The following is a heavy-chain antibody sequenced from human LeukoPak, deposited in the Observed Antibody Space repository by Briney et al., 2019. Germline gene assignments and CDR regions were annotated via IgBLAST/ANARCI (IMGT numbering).Heavy chain of an antibody. J-gene: IGHJ6*03. CDR2: INPNSGGT. V-gene: IGHV1-2*02. D-gene: IGHD3-10*01. Sequence: ASVKVSCKASGYTFTGYYMHWVRQAPGQGLEWMGWINPNSGGTNYAQKFQGRVTMTRDTSISTAYMELSRLRSDDTAVYYCARSSDYYGSGSYHSTYYYYMDVWGKGTTVTVSS. CDR1: GYTFTGYY. CDR3: ARSSDYYGSGSYHSTYYYYMDV.